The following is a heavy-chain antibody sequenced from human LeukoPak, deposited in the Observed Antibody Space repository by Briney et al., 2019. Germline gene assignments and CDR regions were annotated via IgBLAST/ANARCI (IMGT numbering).Heavy chain of an antibody. V-gene: IGHV1-24*01. D-gene: IGHD1-20*01. Sequence: ASVKVSCKASGGTFSSYAISWVRQAPGQGLEWMGGFDPEDGETIYAQKFQGRVTMTEDTSTDTAYMELGSLRSEDTAVYYCATDLLLTGTGSWGQGTLVTVSS. J-gene: IGHJ5*02. CDR3: ATDLLLTGTGS. CDR2: FDPEDGET. CDR1: GGTFSSYA.